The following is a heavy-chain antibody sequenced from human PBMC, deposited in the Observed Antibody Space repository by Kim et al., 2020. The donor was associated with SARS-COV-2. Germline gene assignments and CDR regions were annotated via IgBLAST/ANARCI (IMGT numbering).Heavy chain of an antibody. Sequence: GGSLRLSCAASGFTFSSYSMNWVRQAPGKGLEWVSSISSSSSYIYYADSVKGRFTISRDNAKNSLYLQMNSLRAEDTAVYYCARDRGVAAAGISGWGNYYYYGMDVWGQGTTVTVSS. V-gene: IGHV3-21*01. CDR1: GFTFSSYS. CDR2: ISSSSSYI. CDR3: ARDRGVAAAGISGWGNYYYYGMDV. D-gene: IGHD6-13*01. J-gene: IGHJ6*02.